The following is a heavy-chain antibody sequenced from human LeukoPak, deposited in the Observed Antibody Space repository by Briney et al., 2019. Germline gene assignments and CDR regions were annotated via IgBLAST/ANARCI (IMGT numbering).Heavy chain of an antibody. CDR3: ARARTYYYDSSGYPYFDY. Sequence: SETLSLTCTVSGGSISSYYWSWIRQPPGKGREWIGYIYYSGSTNYNPSLKSRVTISVDTSKNQFSLKLSSVTAADTAVYYCARARTYYYDSSGYPYFDYWGQGTLVTVSS. CDR1: GGSISSYY. D-gene: IGHD3-22*01. J-gene: IGHJ4*02. CDR2: IYYSGST. V-gene: IGHV4-59*01.